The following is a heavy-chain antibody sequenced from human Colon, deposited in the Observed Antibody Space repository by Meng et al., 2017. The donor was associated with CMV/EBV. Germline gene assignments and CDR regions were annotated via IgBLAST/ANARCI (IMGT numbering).Heavy chain of an antibody. D-gene: IGHD2-2*01. V-gene: IGHV1-2*02. CDR3: ARVGGYCSSTSWYGY. CDR2: INPNSGGT. CDR1: GYTFTGYY. Sequence: ASVKVSCKASGYTFTGYYMHWVRQAPGQGLEWMGWINPNSGGTNYAQKFQGRVTMTRDTSISTAYMELSRLRSDDTAVYYCARVGGYCSSTSWYGYWGQGTLVTVSS. J-gene: IGHJ4*02.